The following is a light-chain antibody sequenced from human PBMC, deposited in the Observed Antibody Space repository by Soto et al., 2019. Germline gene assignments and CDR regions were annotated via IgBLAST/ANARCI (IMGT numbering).Light chain of an antibody. CDR2: AAS. J-gene: IGKJ5*01. CDR3: QQGYSTVLYT. V-gene: IGKV1-39*01. CDR1: QSISSH. Sequence: DIQMTQSPSSLSASVGDRVTITCRASQSISSHLNWYQQKPGKAPKLLIYAASGLQSGVPSRFSGSGSETDFTLTISSLQPEDFATYYCQQGYSTVLYTFGQGTRLEI.